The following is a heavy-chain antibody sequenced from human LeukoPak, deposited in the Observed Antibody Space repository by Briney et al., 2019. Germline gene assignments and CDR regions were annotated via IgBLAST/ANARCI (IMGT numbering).Heavy chain of an antibody. J-gene: IGHJ5*02. CDR3: TGGGLVRGSLHWFDP. Sequence: SQTLLLTCAISGDSVSGGSAGWNWIRQSPSRGLEWLGRIYYRSKWYSDYAISVKSRITINPDTSRNQFSLQLNSVTHDDTAVYYCTGGGLVRGSLHWFDPWGQGTLVTVSS. D-gene: IGHD3-10*01. CDR1: GDSVSGGSAG. V-gene: IGHV6-1*01. CDR2: IYYRSKWYS.